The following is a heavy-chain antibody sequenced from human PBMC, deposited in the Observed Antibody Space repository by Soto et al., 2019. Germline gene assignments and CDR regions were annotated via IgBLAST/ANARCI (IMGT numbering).Heavy chain of an antibody. V-gene: IGHV3-23*01. CDR3: AKEDFTIFGVVITPFDY. D-gene: IGHD3-3*01. J-gene: IGHJ4*02. CDR1: GFTFSSYA. CDR2: ISGSGGST. Sequence: GSLRLSCAASGFTFSSYAMSWVRQAPGKGLEWVSAISGSGGSTYYADSVKGRFTISRDNSKNTLYLQMNSLRAEDTAVYYCAKEDFTIFGVVITPFDYWGQGTLVTVSS.